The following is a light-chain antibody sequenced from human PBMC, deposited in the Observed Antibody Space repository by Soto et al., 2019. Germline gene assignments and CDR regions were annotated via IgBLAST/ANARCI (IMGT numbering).Light chain of an antibody. CDR2: AAS. CDR3: LQLYNYPRT. CDR1: QDIRSD. Sequence: AIQMTQSPSSLSASVGDRVTITCRASQDIRSDLAWYQQKPGMAPKFLIFAASNLQRGVPARFSGSGSGTDFTLTISSLQPEDFATYYCLQLYNYPRTFGQGTKV. V-gene: IGKV1-6*01. J-gene: IGKJ1*01.